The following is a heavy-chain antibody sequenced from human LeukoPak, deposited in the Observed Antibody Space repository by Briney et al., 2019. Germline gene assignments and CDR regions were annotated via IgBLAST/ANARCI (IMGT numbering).Heavy chain of an antibody. D-gene: IGHD3-22*01. CDR3: AKDREYYYGSNGYYRFDY. Sequence: GGSLRLSCAASGFTFSSYSMTWVRLAPGKGLEWVSAISGGGGSAYYADSVKGRFTISRDNSMNTLYLQMNSLRAEDTAVYYCAKDREYYYGSNGYYRFDYWGQGTLATVSS. CDR1: GFTFSSYS. V-gene: IGHV3-23*01. CDR2: ISGGGGSA. J-gene: IGHJ4*02.